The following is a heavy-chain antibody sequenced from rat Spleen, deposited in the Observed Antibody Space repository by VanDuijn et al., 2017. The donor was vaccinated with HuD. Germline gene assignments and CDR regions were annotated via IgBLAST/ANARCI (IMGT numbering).Heavy chain of an antibody. Sequence: EVQLVESGGGLVQPGRSMKLSCAASGFTFSNYDMAWVRQAPTKGLEWFASISYDGSSTYYRDSVKGRFTISRDNAKSTLYLQMDSLRSEDTATYYCTTDRNYYSGDVGFDYWGQGVMVTVSS. D-gene: IGHD1-1*01. CDR2: ISYDGSST. CDR1: GFTFSNYD. CDR3: TTDRNYYSGDVGFDY. J-gene: IGHJ2*01. V-gene: IGHV5-20*01.